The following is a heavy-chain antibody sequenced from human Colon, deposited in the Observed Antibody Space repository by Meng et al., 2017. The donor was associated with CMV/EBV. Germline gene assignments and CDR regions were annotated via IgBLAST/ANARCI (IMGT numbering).Heavy chain of an antibody. CDR2: IVGGGGSRT. CDR1: GFTFDNYA. Sequence: GESLKISCATSGFTFDNYAMSWVRQAPGKGLEWVSAIVGGGGSRTYYADSVKGRFTIYRYNSKSTLYLQINSPRVEDTAVYYCAKREYCSGSSCYTLNYYYYAVDAWGQGTTVTVSS. J-gene: IGHJ6*02. D-gene: IGHD2-15*01. CDR3: AKREYCSGSSCYTLNYYYYAVDA. V-gene: IGHV3-23*01.